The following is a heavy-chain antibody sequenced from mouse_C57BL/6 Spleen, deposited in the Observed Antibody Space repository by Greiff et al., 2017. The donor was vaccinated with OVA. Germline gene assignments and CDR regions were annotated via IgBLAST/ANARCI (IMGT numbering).Heavy chain of an antibody. CDR1: GYTFTDYE. V-gene: IGHV1-15*01. D-gene: IGHD1-1*01. CDR3: TKSTTVGAPDY. Sequence: VQLQQSGAELVRPGASVTLSCKASGYTFTDYEMHWVKQTPVHGLEWIGAIDPETGGTAYNQKFKGKAILTADKSSSTAYMQLRSLTSEDSAVYYCTKSTTVGAPDYWGQGTTLTVSS. J-gene: IGHJ2*01. CDR2: IDPETGGT.